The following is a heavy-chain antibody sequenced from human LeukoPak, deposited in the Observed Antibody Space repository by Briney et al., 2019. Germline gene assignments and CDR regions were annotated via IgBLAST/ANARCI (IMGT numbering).Heavy chain of an antibody. V-gene: IGHV3-53*01. Sequence: PGGSLRLSCAASGFTFSSYVMSWVRQAPGKGLEWVSVLYSDGNTKYADSVQGRFTISRDNSKNTLYLEMSSLSPDDTAVYYCARGVEPLAANTLAYWGQGTLVTVSS. CDR2: LYSDGNT. CDR1: GFTFSSYV. CDR3: ARGVEPLAANTLAY. D-gene: IGHD1-14*01. J-gene: IGHJ4*02.